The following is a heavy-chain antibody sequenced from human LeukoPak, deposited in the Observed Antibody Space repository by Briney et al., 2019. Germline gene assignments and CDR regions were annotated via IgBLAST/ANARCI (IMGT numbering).Heavy chain of an antibody. CDR1: GGSFSGYY. CDR3: ARGPRGSIAAAGTFFDY. V-gene: IGHV4-34*01. Sequence: LETLSLTCAVYGGSFSGYYWSWIRQPPGKGLEWIGEINHSGSTNYNPSLKSRVTISVDTSKNQFSLKLSSVTAADTAVYYCARGPRGSIAAAGTFFDYWGQGTLVTVSS. J-gene: IGHJ4*02. CDR2: INHSGST. D-gene: IGHD6-13*01.